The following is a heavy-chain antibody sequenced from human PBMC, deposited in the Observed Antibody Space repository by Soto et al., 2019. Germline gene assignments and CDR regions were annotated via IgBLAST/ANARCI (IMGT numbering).Heavy chain of an antibody. Sequence: ASVKVSCKASGYTFTSYGISWVRQAPGQGLEWMGWISAYNGNTNYAQKLQGRVTMTTDTSTSTAYMELRSLRSDDTAVYYCARERTPYYDFWSGYPPPYYYYYYYMDVWGKGTTVTVSS. CDR2: ISAYNGNT. CDR3: ARERTPYYDFWSGYPPPYYYYYYYMDV. V-gene: IGHV1-18*01. D-gene: IGHD3-3*01. J-gene: IGHJ6*03. CDR1: GYTFTSYG.